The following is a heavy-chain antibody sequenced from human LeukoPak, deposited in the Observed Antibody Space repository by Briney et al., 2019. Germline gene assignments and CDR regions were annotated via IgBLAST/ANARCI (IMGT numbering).Heavy chain of an antibody. CDR3: AKSVRY. D-gene: IGHD3-3*01. CDR2: ISSSSSTI. V-gene: IGHV3-48*04. Sequence: PGGSLRLSCAASGFTFSTYSMNWVRQAPGKGLEWVSYISSSSSTIDYADSVKGRFTISRDNAKNSLYLQMNSLRAEDTAVYYCAKSVRYWGQGTLVTVSS. CDR1: GFTFSTYS. J-gene: IGHJ4*02.